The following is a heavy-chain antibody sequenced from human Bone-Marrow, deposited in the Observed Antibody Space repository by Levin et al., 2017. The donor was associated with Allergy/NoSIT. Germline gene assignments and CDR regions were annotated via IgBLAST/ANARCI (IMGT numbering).Heavy chain of an antibody. J-gene: IGHJ6*02. Sequence: GGSLRLSCAASGFTFSNAWMSWVRQAPGKGLEWVGRIKSKTDGGTTDYAAPVKGRFTISRDDSKNTLYLQMNSLKTEDTAVYYCTTGMVAGTYYYYYGMDVWGQGTTVTVSS. V-gene: IGHV3-15*01. D-gene: IGHD6-19*01. CDR1: GFTFSNAW. CDR2: IKSKTDGGTT. CDR3: TTGMVAGTYYYYYGMDV.